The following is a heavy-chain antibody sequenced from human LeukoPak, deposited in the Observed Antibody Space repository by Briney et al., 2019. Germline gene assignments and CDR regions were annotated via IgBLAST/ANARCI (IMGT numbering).Heavy chain of an antibody. Sequence: ASVKVSCKASGYTFTSYDINWVRQATGQGLEWMGWMNPNSGNTGYAQKFQGRVTITADESTSTAYMELSSLRSEDTAVYYCARDLGDYYDSSGYYYYFDYWGQGTLVTVSS. CDR3: ARDLGDYYDSSGYYYYFDY. J-gene: IGHJ4*02. CDR2: MNPNSGNT. D-gene: IGHD3-22*01. CDR1: GYTFTSYD. V-gene: IGHV1-8*01.